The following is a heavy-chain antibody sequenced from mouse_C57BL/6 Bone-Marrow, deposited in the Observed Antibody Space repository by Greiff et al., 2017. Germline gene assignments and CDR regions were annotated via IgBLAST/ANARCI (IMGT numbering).Heavy chain of an antibody. J-gene: IGHJ4*01. CDR1: GYTFTEYE. CDR3: TRKSY. CDR2: IDPETGGT. Sequence: VQLVESGAELVRPGASVTLSCKASGYTFTEYEMHWVKQTPVHGLEWIGAIDPETGGTAYNQKFKGKAILTADKSSSTAYMELRSLTSEDSAVYYCTRKSYWGQGTSVTVSS. V-gene: IGHV1-15*01.